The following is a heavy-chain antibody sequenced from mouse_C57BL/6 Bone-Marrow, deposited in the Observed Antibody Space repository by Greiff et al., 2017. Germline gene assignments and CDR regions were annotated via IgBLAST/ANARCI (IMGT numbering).Heavy chain of an antibody. CDR3: ASYYSNYEAMDY. CDR2: IWSGGST. CDR1: GFSLTSYG. D-gene: IGHD2-5*01. J-gene: IGHJ4*01. V-gene: IGHV2-2*01. Sequence: VKLVESGPGLVQPSQSLSITCTVSGFSLTSYGVHWVRQSPGKGLEWLGVIWSGGSTDYNAAFISRLSISKDNSKSQVFCKMNSLQADDTAIYYCASYYSNYEAMDYWGQGTSVTVSS.